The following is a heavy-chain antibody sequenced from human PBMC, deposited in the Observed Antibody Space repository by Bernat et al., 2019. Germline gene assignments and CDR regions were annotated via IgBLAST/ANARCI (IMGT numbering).Heavy chain of an antibody. CDR3: ARAAPYSSHSDY. CDR2: ISGYKGNT. J-gene: IGHJ4*02. V-gene: IGHV1-18*04. D-gene: IGHD6-13*01. CDR1: GYTFTSYG. Sequence: QVQLVQSGAEVKKPGASVKVSCKASGYTFTSYGISWVRQAPGQGLEWMGLISGYKGNTNYAQKFQGRVTMTRNTSISTAYMELSSLRSEDTAVYYGARAAPYSSHSDYWGQGTLVTVSS.